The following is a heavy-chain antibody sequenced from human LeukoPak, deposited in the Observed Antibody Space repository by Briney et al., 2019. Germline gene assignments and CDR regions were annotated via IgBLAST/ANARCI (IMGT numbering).Heavy chain of an antibody. CDR1: GGSISSYY. J-gene: IGHJ3*02. V-gene: IGHV4-59*01. CDR3: ARALGVTTRDAFDI. Sequence: SETLSLTCTVSGGSISSYYWSWIRQPPGKGLEWIGYIYYSGSTNYNPSLKSRVTISVDTSKNQFSLKLSSVTAADTAVYYCARALGVTTRDAFDIWGQGTMVTVSS. D-gene: IGHD4-17*01. CDR2: IYYSGST.